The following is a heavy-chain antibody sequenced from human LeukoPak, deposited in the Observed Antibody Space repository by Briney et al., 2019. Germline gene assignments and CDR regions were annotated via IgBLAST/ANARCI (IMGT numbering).Heavy chain of an antibody. V-gene: IGHV3-33*06. D-gene: IGHD5-24*01. CDR2: IWIDGSNK. J-gene: IGHJ4*02. Sequence: GRSLRLSCAASGFTFSSYGMHWVRQAPGKGLEWVALIWIDGSNKYYADSVKGRFTISRDNSKNTLYLQMNSLRAEDTAVYYCAKSRRWLQFCDSWGQGTLLTVSS. CDR3: AKSRRWLQFCDS. CDR1: GFTFSSYG.